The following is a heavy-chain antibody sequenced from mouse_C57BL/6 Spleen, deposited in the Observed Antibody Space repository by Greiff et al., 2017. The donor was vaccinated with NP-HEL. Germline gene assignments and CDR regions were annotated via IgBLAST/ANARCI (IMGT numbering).Heavy chain of an antibody. V-gene: IGHV1-62-2*01. J-gene: IGHJ3*01. CDR1: GYTFTEYT. CDR2: FYPGSGSI. CDR3: ARHERRDYYGSSWFAY. Sequence: QVHVKQSGAELVKPGASVKLSCKASGYTFTEYTIHWVKQRSGQGLEWIGWFYPGSGSIKYNEKFKDKATLTADKSSSTVYMELSRLTSEDSAVYFCARHERRDYYGSSWFAYWGQGTLVTVSA. D-gene: IGHD1-1*01.